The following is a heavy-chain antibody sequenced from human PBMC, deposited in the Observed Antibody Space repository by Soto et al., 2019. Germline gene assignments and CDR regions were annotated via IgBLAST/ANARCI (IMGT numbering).Heavy chain of an antibody. J-gene: IGHJ6*02. CDR3: ARAMVRGKNYYGVDV. CDR1: GYSFTNYW. Sequence: GESLKISCKGSGYSFTNYWIGWVRQMPGKGLEWMGIIYPGDSDTRYSPSFQGQVTISADKSISTAYLQWSSLKASDTAMYYCARAMVRGKNYYGVDVWGQGTTVTGTS. V-gene: IGHV5-51*01. CDR2: IYPGDSDT. D-gene: IGHD3-10*01.